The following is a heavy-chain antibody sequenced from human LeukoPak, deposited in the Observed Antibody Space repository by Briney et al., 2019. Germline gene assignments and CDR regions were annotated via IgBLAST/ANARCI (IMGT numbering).Heavy chain of an antibody. D-gene: IGHD3-3*01. V-gene: IGHV3-7*01. CDR1: KFTFSSYW. J-gene: IGHJ4*02. CDR3: ARDGEDFWSGSYFDY. CDR2: IKQDGSEK. Sequence: GGSLRLSCAASKFTFSSYWMSWVRQAPGKGLEWVANIKQDGSEKYYVDSVKGRFTISRDNAKNSLYLQMNSLRAEDTAVYYCARDGEDFWSGSYFDYWGQGTLVTVSS.